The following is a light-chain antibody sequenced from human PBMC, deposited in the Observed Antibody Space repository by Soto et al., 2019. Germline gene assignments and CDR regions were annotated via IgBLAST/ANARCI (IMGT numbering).Light chain of an antibody. CDR3: GTWDSSLSAGV. CDR2: DNN. Sequence: QSVLTQPASVSGAPGQSITISCTATNSDVNYVSWHQQHPGKAPKLMIYDNNKRPSGIPDRFSGSKSGTSATLGITGLQTGDEADYYCGTWDSSLSAGVFGGGTKLTVL. CDR1: NSDVNY. V-gene: IGLV1-51*01. J-gene: IGLJ2*01.